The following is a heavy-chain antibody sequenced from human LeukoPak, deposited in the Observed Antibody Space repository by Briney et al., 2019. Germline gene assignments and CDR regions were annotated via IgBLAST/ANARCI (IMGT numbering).Heavy chain of an antibody. CDR1: GDSVSSNSAA. V-gene: IGHV6-1*01. D-gene: IGHD3-10*01. J-gene: IGHJ5*02. CDR2: TYYRSKWYN. Sequence: SQTLSLTCAISGDSVSSNSAAWNWIRQSPSRGLEWLGRTYYRSKWYNDYAVSVKSRITINPDTSKNQFSPQLNSVTPEDTAVYYCARVVTMVRGVIAAIGWFDPWGQGTLVTVSS. CDR3: ARVVTMVRGVIAAIGWFDP.